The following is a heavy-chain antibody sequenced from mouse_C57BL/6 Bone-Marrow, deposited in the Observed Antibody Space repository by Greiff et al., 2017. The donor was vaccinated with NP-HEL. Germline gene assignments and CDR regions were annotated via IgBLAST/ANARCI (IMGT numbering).Heavy chain of an antibody. D-gene: IGHD1-1*01. CDR1: GYTFTNYW. CDR3: ARCYYGSSYFDY. CDR2: IYPGGGYT. J-gene: IGHJ2*01. V-gene: IGHV1-63*01. Sequence: VQLQQSGAELVRPGPSVKMSCKASGYTFTNYWIGWAKQRPGHGLEWIGDIYPGGGYTNYNEKFKGKATLTADKSSSTAYMQFSSLTSEDSAIYYCARCYYGSSYFDYWGQGTTLTVSS.